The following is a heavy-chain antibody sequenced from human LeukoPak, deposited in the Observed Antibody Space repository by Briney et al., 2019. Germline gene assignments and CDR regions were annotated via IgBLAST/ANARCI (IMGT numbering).Heavy chain of an antibody. Sequence: GGSLRLSCAASGFTFSSYGMHWVSQAPGKRLEWVAFIRYDGSNKNYADSVKGRFTISRDNSKNTLYLQMNSLRAEDTAVYYCAKEVVGPGDPGVDYWGQGTLVTVSS. D-gene: IGHD3-10*01. V-gene: IGHV3-30*02. J-gene: IGHJ4*02. CDR1: GFTFSSYG. CDR3: AKEVVGPGDPGVDY. CDR2: IRYDGSNK.